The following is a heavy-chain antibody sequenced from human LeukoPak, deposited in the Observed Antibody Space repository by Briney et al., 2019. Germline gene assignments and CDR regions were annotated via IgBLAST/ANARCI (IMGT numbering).Heavy chain of an antibody. CDR2: IYYSGST. D-gene: IGHD3-10*01. CDR1: GGSISSHY. Sequence: SETLSPTCTVSGGSISSHYWSWIRQPPGKGLEWIGYIYYSGSTNYNPSLKSRVTISVDTSKNQFSLKLSSVTAADTAVYYCARVGLWFGDPMEFDPWGQGTLVTVSS. V-gene: IGHV4-59*11. CDR3: ARVGLWFGDPMEFDP. J-gene: IGHJ5*02.